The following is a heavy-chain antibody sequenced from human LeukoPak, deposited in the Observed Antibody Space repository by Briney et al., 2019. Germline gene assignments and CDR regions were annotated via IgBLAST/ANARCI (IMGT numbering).Heavy chain of an antibody. V-gene: IGHV1-3*01. D-gene: IGHD6-19*01. CDR3: ARYSSASEEYFQH. Sequence: ASVKVSCKASGYTFTSYAMHWVRQAPGQRLEWMGWINAGNGNTKYSQKFQGRVTITRDTSASTAYMELSSLRSEDTAVYYCARYSSASEEYFQHWGQGTLVTVSS. CDR2: INAGNGNT. CDR1: GYTFTSYA. J-gene: IGHJ1*01.